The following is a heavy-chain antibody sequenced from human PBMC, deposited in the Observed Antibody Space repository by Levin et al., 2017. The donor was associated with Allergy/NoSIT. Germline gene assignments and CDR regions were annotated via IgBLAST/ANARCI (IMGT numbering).Heavy chain of an antibody. CDR2: ISWDGGST. J-gene: IGHJ4*02. V-gene: IGHV3-43*01. D-gene: IGHD6-13*01. CDR1: GFTFDDYT. Sequence: PGGSLRLSCAASGFTFDDYTMHWVRQAPGKGLEWVSLISWDGGSTYYADSVKGRFTISRDNSKNSLYLQMNSLRTEDTALYYCAKEADSSSWYRAQFDYWGQGTLVTVSS. CDR3: AKEADSSSWYRAQFDY.